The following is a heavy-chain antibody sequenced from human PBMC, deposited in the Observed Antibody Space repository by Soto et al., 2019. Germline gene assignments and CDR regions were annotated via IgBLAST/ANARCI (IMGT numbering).Heavy chain of an antibody. CDR3: ARQRSRWYGKWFDP. Sequence: SQTLSLTYAVKGGSCRGHYWIRIRQPPGKGLEWIGEINHSGSTNYNPSLKSRVTISVDTSKNQFSLKLSSVTAADTAVYYCARQRSRWYGKWFDPWVQGTLVTVSS. J-gene: IGHJ5*02. D-gene: IGHD6-19*01. CDR1: GGSCRGHY. CDR2: INHSGST. V-gene: IGHV4-34*01.